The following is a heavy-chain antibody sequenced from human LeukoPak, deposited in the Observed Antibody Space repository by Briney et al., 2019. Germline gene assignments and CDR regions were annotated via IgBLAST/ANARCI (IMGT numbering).Heavy chain of an antibody. Sequence: PGGSQRLSCAASGFIFSSYSMNWVRQAPGKGLEWVSSISSSSSYIYYADSVKGRLTISRDNAKNSLYLQMNSLRAEDTAVYYCARGLGWFDPWGQGTLVTVSS. CDR2: ISSSSSYI. V-gene: IGHV3-21*01. J-gene: IGHJ5*02. D-gene: IGHD3-16*01. CDR3: ARGLGWFDP. CDR1: GFIFSSYS.